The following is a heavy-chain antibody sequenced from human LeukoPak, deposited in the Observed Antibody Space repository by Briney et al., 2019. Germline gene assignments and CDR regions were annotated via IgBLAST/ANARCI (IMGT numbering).Heavy chain of an antibody. D-gene: IGHD2-21*01. V-gene: IGHV1-46*01. CDR2: INPSGSGT. J-gene: IGHJ6*02. CDR3: ARAIGGIPDYSYYYGVDV. Sequence: ASVKVSCKASGYTFTSHYMHWVRQAPGQGLEWMGIINPSGSGTSYAQQSQGRVTMTRDTSTSTVYMELSSLRSEDTALYYCARAIGGIPDYSYYYGVDVWGQGTTVTVSS. CDR1: GYTFTSHY.